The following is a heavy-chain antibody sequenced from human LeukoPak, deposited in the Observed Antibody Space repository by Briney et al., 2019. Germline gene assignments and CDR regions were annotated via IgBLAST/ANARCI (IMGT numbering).Heavy chain of an antibody. Sequence: SETLSLTCTVSGGSISSYYWSWIRQPPGKGLEWIGYIYYSGSTNYNPFLKSRVTISVDTSKNQFSLQLNSVTPEDTAVYYCASYAFDIWGQGTMVTVSS. V-gene: IGHV4-59*12. J-gene: IGHJ3*02. CDR3: ASYAFDI. CDR2: IYYSGST. CDR1: GGSISSYY.